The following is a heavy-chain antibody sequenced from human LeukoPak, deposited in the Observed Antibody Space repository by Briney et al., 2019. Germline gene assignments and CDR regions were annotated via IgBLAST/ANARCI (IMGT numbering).Heavy chain of an antibody. D-gene: IGHD3-9*01. Sequence: PSETLSLTCTVSGGSISSYYWSWIRQPPGKGLEWIGYIYYSGSTNYNPSLKSRVTISVDTSKNQFSLKLSSVTAADTAVYYCARAYLYDILTGYALDIWGQGTMVTVSS. CDR2: IYYSGST. J-gene: IGHJ3*02. CDR1: GGSISSYY. V-gene: IGHV4-59*01. CDR3: ARAYLYDILTGYALDI.